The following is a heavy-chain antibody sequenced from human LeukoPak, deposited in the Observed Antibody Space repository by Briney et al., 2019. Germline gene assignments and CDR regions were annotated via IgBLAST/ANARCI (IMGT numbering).Heavy chain of an antibody. V-gene: IGHV1-2*02. CDR3: ARVTSHYDFWSGFDY. Sequence: ASVKVSCKASGYTFTGYYMHWVRQAPGQGLEWMGWINPNSGGTNYAQKFLGRVTMTRDTSISTAYMELSRLRSDDTAVYYCARVTSHYDFWSGFDYWGQGTLVTVSS. D-gene: IGHD3-3*01. CDR1: GYTFTGYY. J-gene: IGHJ4*02. CDR2: INPNSGGT.